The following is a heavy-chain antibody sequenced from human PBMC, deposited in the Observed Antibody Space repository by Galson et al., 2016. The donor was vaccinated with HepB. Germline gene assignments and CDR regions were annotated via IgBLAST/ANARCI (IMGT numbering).Heavy chain of an antibody. CDR3: AKEVPNAFDP. CDR2: ISSGGRM. Sequence: SLRLSCAASGFTFSAYAMSWVRQAPGKGPEWVSAISSGGRMFYADSVPGRSTISRDSSENTLYLQMHSLRAEDTAVYYCAKEVPNAFDPWGQGTLVTVSS. D-gene: IGHD2-8*01. CDR1: GFTFSAYA. V-gene: IGHV3-23*01. J-gene: IGHJ5*02.